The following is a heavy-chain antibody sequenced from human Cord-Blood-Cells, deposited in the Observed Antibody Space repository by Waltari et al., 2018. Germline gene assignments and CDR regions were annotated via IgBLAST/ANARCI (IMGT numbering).Heavy chain of an antibody. CDR3: ARVPASTVVTDY. Sequence: QAQLQQWGAGLLKPSETLSLTCAVYGGSFSGYYWSWIRQPPGKGLEWIGEINHSGSTNYNPSLKSRVTISVDTSKNQFSLKLSSVTAADTAVYYCARVPASTVVTDYWGQGTLVTVSS. J-gene: IGHJ4*02. V-gene: IGHV4-34*01. CDR1: GGSFSGYY. D-gene: IGHD4-17*01. CDR2: INHSGST.